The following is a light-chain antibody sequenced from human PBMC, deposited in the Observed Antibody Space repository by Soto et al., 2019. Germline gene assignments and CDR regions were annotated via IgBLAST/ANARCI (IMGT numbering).Light chain of an antibody. CDR1: SSDVGGNKF. CDR3: CSYTSSNTYV. CDR2: DVS. Sequence: QSALTQPASVSGSPGQSITISCTGTSSDVGGNKFVSWYQHHPGRAPKVIISDVSHRPSGVSNRFSGSKSGSTASLTISGLQTEDEADYYCCSYTSSNTYVFGSGTRSPS. J-gene: IGLJ1*01. V-gene: IGLV2-14*01.